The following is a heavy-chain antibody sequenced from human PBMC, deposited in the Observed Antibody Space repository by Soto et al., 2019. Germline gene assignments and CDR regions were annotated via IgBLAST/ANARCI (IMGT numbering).Heavy chain of an antibody. J-gene: IGHJ4*02. V-gene: IGHV3-30-3*01. CDR2: ISYDGSNK. D-gene: IGHD3-3*01. Sequence: AGGSLRLSCAASGFTFSSYAMHWVRQAPGKGLEWVAVISYDGSNKYYADSVKGRFTISRDNSKNTLYLQMNSLRAEDTAVYYCARVATQFFWSGYLDYWGQGTLVTVSS. CDR3: ARVATQFFWSGYLDY. CDR1: GFTFSSYA.